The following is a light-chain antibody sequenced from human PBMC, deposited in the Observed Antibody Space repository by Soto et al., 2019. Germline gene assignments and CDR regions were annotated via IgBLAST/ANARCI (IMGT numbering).Light chain of an antibody. CDR3: HSFDVSLIGPV. V-gene: IGLV1-40*01. CDR1: SSNIGAGYD. CDR2: ENN. J-gene: IGLJ2*01. Sequence: QAVLTQPPSVSGSPGQRVTISCTGSSSNIGAGYDVHWYQQLPGTAPKVLIYENNNRPSGVPDRFSGSKSGTSASLAITGLQTEDEADYYCHSFDVSLIGPVFGGGTKLTVL.